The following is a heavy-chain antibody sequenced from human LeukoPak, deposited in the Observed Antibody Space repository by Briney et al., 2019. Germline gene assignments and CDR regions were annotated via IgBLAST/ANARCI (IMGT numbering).Heavy chain of an antibody. Sequence: GRSLRLSCAASGFTFDDHGMSWVRQAPGKGLEWVSGIKWDGGSTGYADSVKGRFTISRDNAKNSLYLQMNSLRVEDTALYYCARAKDVVVVVGPDAFDIWGQGTTVTVSS. CDR2: IKWDGGST. CDR3: ARAKDVVVVVGPDAFDI. J-gene: IGHJ3*02. CDR1: GFTFDDHG. D-gene: IGHD2-15*01. V-gene: IGHV3-20*04.